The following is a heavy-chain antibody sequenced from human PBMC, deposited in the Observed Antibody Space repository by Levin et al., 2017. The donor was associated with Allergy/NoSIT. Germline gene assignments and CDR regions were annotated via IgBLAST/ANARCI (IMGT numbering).Heavy chain of an antibody. CDR3: ARAGWGVDN. V-gene: IGHV4-4*02. D-gene: IGHD3-16*01. Sequence: SETLSLTCAVSGGSIRSSNWWSWVRQPPGKGLEWFGEIYHSGSTNYNPSLKSRVTISVDKSKNQFSLKVTSVTAADTAVYYCARAGWGVDNWGQGTLVTVSS. CDR1: GGSIRSSNW. CDR2: IYHSGST. J-gene: IGHJ4*02.